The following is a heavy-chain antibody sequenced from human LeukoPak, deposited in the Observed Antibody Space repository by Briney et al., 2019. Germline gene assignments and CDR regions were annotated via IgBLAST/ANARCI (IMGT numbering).Heavy chain of an antibody. Sequence: ASVKVSCKASGYTFTSYDINWVRQATGQGLEWMGWMNPNSGNTGYAQKFQGRVTMTRNTSISTAYMELSSLRSEDTAVYYCAKEGYSRGYYSYYYMDVWGKGTTVTVSS. V-gene: IGHV1-8*01. J-gene: IGHJ6*03. CDR2: MNPNSGNT. CDR1: GYTFTSYD. D-gene: IGHD6-13*01. CDR3: AKEGYSRGYYSYYYMDV.